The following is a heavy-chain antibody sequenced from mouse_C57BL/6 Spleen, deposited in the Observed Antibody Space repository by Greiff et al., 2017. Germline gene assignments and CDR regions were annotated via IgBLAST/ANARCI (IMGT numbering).Heavy chain of an antibody. V-gene: IGHV1-9*01. Sequence: VQLQQSGAELMKPGASVKLSCKATGYTFTGYWIEWVKQRPGHGLEWIGEILPGSGSTNYNEKFKGKATFTADTSSNTAYMQRSSLTTEDSAIYYCARGAITTVVATDYAMDYWGQGTSVTVSS. CDR1: GYTFTGYW. J-gene: IGHJ4*01. D-gene: IGHD1-1*01. CDR3: ARGAITTVVATDYAMDY. CDR2: ILPGSGST.